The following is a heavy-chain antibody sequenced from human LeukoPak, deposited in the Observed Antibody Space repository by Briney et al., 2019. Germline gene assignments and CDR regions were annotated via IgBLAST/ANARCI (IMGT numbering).Heavy chain of an antibody. J-gene: IGHJ3*02. CDR3: AKYRRIVGAHGTSDAFDI. V-gene: IGHV3-23*01. Sequence: GGSLRLSCAASGFTFSSYGMSWVRQAPGKGLEWVSAISGSGGSTYYADSVKGRFTISRDNSKNTLYLQMNSLRAEDTAVYYCAKYRRIVGAHGTSDAFDIWGQGTMVTVSS. CDR1: GFTFSSYG. CDR2: ISGSGGST. D-gene: IGHD1-26*01.